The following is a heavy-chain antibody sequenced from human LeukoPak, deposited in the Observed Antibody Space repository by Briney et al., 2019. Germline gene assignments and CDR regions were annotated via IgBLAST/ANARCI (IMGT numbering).Heavy chain of an antibody. CDR1: GFTFSSYW. CDR2: INSDGSST. J-gene: IGHJ4*02. V-gene: IGHV3-74*01. Sequence: GGSLRLSCAASGFTFSSYWMHWVRQAPGKGLVWVSRINSDGSSTSYADSVKGRFTISRDNAKNTLYLQMNSLRAEDTAVYYCARDRRDYGDYILVFDYWGQGTLVTVSS. CDR3: ARDRRDYGDYILVFDY. D-gene: IGHD4-17*01.